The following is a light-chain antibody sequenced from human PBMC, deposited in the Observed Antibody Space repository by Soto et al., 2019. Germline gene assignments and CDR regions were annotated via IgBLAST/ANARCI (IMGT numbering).Light chain of an antibody. CDR2: AAS. CDR3: QQSYITPYT. Sequence: DIQMTQSPSSLSASVGDTVTITCRASQSISVHLHWYQQKPGKVPKLLIYAASNLQSRVPSSFSGSGSETEFALTISSLQPEDFAAYYCQQSYITPYTFGQGTKLQIK. V-gene: IGKV1-39*01. J-gene: IGKJ2*01. CDR1: QSISVH.